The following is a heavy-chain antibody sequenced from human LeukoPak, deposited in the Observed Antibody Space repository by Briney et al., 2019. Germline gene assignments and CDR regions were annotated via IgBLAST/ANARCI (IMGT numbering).Heavy chain of an antibody. J-gene: IGHJ4*02. D-gene: IGHD1-26*01. Sequence: VKVSCKASGGTFSSYAISWVQQAPGQGLEWMGGIIPIFGTANYAQKFQGRVTITADESTSTAYMELSSLRSEDTAVYYCAKEGEWELLLDYWGQGTLVTVSS. CDR2: IIPIFGTA. CDR1: GGTFSSYA. CDR3: AKEGEWELLLDY. V-gene: IGHV1-69*01.